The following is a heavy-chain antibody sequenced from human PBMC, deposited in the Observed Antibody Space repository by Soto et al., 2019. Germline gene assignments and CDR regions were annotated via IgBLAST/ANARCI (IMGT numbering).Heavy chain of an antibody. J-gene: IGHJ4*02. CDR3: ATSYHPKIFPFDL. CDR1: GISIRNFH. CDR2: MHYSGTT. Sequence: QVQMQESGPGLVKPSETLSVTCSVSGISIRNFHWSWVRQPPGKSLEWVGSMHYSGTTNYNPSLKSRVTLSIDTSKSRFSLELKSVTAADTAVYYCATSYHPKIFPFDLWGQGLLVSVS. V-gene: IGHV4-59*01. D-gene: IGHD3-3*01.